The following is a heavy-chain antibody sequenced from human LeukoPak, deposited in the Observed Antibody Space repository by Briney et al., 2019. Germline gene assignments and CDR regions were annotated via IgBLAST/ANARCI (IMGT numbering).Heavy chain of an antibody. J-gene: IGHJ6*02. Sequence: SETLSLTCTVSGGSISSYYWSWIRQPPGKGLEWIGYTYYSGSTNYNPSLKSRVTISVDTSKNQFSLKLSSVTAADTAVYYCARHSFRYYDILTGYYTGVLYGMDVWGQGTTVTVSS. CDR1: GGSISSYY. D-gene: IGHD3-9*01. CDR3: ARHSFRYYDILTGYYTGVLYGMDV. V-gene: IGHV4-59*08. CDR2: TYYSGST.